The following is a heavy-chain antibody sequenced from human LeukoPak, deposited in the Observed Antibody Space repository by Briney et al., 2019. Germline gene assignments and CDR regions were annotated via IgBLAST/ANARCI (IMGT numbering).Heavy chain of an antibody. D-gene: IGHD3-10*01. V-gene: IGHV4-39*07. Sequence: PSETLSLTCTVSGGSISSSSYYWGWIRQPPGKGLEWIGSIYYSGSTYYNPSLKSRVTISVDTSKNQFSLKLSSVTAADTAVYYCARDYYYGSGSDDYWGQGTLVTVSS. J-gene: IGHJ4*02. CDR1: GGSISSSSYY. CDR2: IYYSGST. CDR3: ARDYYYGSGSDDY.